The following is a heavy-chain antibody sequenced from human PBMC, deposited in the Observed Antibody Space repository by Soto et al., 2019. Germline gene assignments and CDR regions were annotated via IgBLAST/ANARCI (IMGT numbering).Heavy chain of an antibody. Sequence: QVQLVQSGAEVKRPGSSVKVSCKASGDTFSSHTIIAWVRQAPGQGLEWMGRVIPTLDILDYAQRFQDRGTITADPSTGTAYLELTSLTSEDTAIYYCARDEGGYNFGSDYGLDAWGQGTTVSVSS. J-gene: IGHJ6*02. D-gene: IGHD5-18*01. CDR2: VIPTLDIL. CDR1: GDTFSSHT. CDR3: ARDEGGYNFGSDYGLDA. V-gene: IGHV1-69*08.